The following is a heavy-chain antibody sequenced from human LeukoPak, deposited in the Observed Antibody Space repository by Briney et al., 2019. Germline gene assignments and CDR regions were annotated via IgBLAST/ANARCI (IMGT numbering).Heavy chain of an antibody. CDR3: ARAGTDFGVVIMFDY. CDR2: IIPIFGTA. D-gene: IGHD3-3*01. Sequence: SVKVSCKASGYTFTGDYMHWVRQAPGQGLEWMGGIIPIFGTANYAQKFQGRVTITTDESTSTAYMELSSLRSEDTAVYYCARAGTDFGVVIMFDYWGQGTLVTVSS. CDR1: GYTFTGDY. J-gene: IGHJ4*02. V-gene: IGHV1-69*05.